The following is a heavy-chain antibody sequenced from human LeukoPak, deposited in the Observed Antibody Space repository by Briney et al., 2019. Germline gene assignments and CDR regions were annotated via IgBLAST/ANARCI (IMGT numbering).Heavy chain of an antibody. CDR1: GGTFSSYA. D-gene: IGHD2-2*02. J-gene: IGHJ4*02. CDR3: ARDSEDIVVVPAAID. Sequence: ASVKVSCKASGGTFSSYAISWVRQAPGQGLEWMGGIIPIFGTANYAQKFQGRVTITADESTSTAYMELSSLRSEDTAVYYCARDSEDIVVVPAAIDWGQGTLVTVSS. V-gene: IGHV1-69*13. CDR2: IIPIFGTA.